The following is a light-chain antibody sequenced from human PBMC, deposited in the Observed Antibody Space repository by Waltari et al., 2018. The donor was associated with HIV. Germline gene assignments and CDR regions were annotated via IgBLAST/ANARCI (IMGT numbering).Light chain of an antibody. CDR1: QDISSY. J-gene: IGKJ4*01. CDR2: DAS. CDR3: QQYYSYPLT. V-gene: IGKV1-8*01. Sequence: AIRMTQSPSSFSASTGDIGTITCRANQDISSYLAWYQQKPGKVPKLLIYDASALQIGVPSRFSGSGSGTDFTLTISSLQSEDFATYYCQQYYSYPLTFGGGTNVDIK.